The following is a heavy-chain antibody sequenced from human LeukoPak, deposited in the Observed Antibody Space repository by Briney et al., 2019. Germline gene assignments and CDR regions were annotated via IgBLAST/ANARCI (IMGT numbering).Heavy chain of an antibody. CDR2: IKSDGSST. CDR1: EFTFSSHW. V-gene: IGHV3-74*01. CDR3: ARGYCSGGSCYSWFDY. D-gene: IGHD2-15*01. Sequence: GGSLRLSCAASEFTFSSHWMHWVRQAPGKGLVWVSRIKSDGSSTSYADSVKGRFTISRDNARNTLCLQMNSLRAEDTAVYYCARGYCSGGSCYSWFDYWGQGTLVSVSS. J-gene: IGHJ4*02.